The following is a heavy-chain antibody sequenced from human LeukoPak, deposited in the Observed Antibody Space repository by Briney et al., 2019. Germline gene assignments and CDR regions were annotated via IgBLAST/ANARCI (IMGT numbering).Heavy chain of an antibody. V-gene: IGHV4-30-2*01. Sequence: SQTLSLTCTVSGGSISSGGYYWSWIRQPPGKGLEWIGYIYHSGSTYYNPSLKSRVTISVDTSKNQFSLKLSSVTAADTAVYYCARDRTGGSYYFDYWGQGTLVTVSS. J-gene: IGHJ4*02. CDR3: ARDRTGGSYYFDY. CDR1: GGSISSGGYY. D-gene: IGHD1-26*01. CDR2: IYHSGST.